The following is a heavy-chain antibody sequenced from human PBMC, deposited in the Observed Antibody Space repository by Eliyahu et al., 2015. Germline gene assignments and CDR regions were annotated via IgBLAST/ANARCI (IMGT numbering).Heavy chain of an antibody. Sequence: QVQLQESGPGLVKPSGTLSLTCAVSGXXXXXSNWWSWVRXXPGKGLEWIGEIYXSGSTNYNPSLKSRVTISVDKSKNQFSLKLSSVTAADTAVYYCARRREYSGYVFDYWGQGTLVTVSS. CDR2: IYXSGST. J-gene: IGHJ4*02. CDR3: ARRREYSGYVFDY. CDR1: GXXXXXSNW. V-gene: IGHV4-4*02. D-gene: IGHD5-12*01.